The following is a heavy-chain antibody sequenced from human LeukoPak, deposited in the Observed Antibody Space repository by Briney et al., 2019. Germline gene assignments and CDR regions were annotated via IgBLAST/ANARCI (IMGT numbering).Heavy chain of an antibody. CDR3: AKGDVLPSYPTFDY. D-gene: IGHD3-9*01. Sequence: GGSLRLSCAASGFTFSSYALSWVRQAPGKGLEWVSVISASGGTTYYADSVKGRFTISRDTSKDTVYLQMHSLRAEDTAVYYCAKGDVLPSYPTFDYWGQGTLVAVSS. CDR2: ISASGGTT. J-gene: IGHJ4*02. CDR1: GFTFSSYA. V-gene: IGHV3-23*01.